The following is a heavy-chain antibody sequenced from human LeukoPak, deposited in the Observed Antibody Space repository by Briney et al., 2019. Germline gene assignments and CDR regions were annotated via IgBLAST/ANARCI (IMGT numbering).Heavy chain of an antibody. CDR1: GYTFTSYY. CDR2: INPSGGST. V-gene: IGHV1-46*01. D-gene: IGHD5-18*01. CDR3: ARGERASVIQLWSREYYYGMDV. Sequence: ASVKVSCKASGYTFTSYYMHWVRQAPGQGLEWMGIINPSGGSTSYAQKFQGRVTMTRDTSTSTVYTELSSLRSEDTAVYYCARGERASVIQLWSREYYYGMDVWGQGTTVTVSS. J-gene: IGHJ6*02.